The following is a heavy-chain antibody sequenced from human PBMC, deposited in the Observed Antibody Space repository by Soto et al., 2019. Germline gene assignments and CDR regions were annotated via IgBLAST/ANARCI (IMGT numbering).Heavy chain of an antibody. CDR1: GFTFSSYA. V-gene: IGHV3-23*01. D-gene: IGHD3-9*01. Sequence: EVQLLESGGGLVQPGGSLRISCAASGFTFSSYAMSWVRQAPGKGLEWVSAISGSGGSTYYADSVKGRFTISRDTSKNTLYLQMNSLGAEGTAVYYCAWQWYDIVPGSFDIWGQGTMVTVSS. CDR3: AWQWYDIVPGSFDI. J-gene: IGHJ3*02. CDR2: ISGSGGST.